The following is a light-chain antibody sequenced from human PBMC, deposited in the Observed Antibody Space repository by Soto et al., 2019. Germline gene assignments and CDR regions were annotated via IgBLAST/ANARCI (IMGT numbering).Light chain of an antibody. Sequence: IVLAKVSTTLFVSPGERVTLSCLASQNLNSFLNGYQQRPGQAPRPLIYDGSKRAAGVPDRISGDGSGTDYTLTISSLEPEDFAVYYCQQRTRWPMTFGQGTRLEIK. V-gene: IGKV3-11*01. CDR3: QQRTRWPMT. J-gene: IGKJ5*01. CDR1: QNLNSF. CDR2: DGS.